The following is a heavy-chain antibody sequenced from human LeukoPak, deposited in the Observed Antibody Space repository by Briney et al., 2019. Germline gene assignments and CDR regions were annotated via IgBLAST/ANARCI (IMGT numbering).Heavy chain of an antibody. CDR3: ARSFLGDWYFDL. CDR2: IYYSGST. V-gene: IGHV4-59*01. CDR1: GGSISSYY. D-gene: IGHD1-26*01. J-gene: IGHJ2*01. Sequence: PSETLSLTCTVSGGSISSYYWSWIRQPPGMGLEWIGCIYYSGSTNYNPSLKSRVTMSVDTSKDQFSLRLTSVTAADTAVYYCARSFLGDWYFDLWGRGTLVTVSS.